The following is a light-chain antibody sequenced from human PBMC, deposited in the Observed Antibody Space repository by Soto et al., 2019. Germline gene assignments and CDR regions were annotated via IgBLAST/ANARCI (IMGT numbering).Light chain of an antibody. CDR2: GAS. V-gene: IGKV3-20*01. J-gene: IGKJ2*01. CDR1: QTVSSSY. CDR3: QQYGSSSYT. Sequence: EIVLTQSPGTRSLSPGERATLSCRASQTVSSSYVTWYQQKPGQAPRLLIYGASSRATGIPDRFSGSGSGTDFTLTISRLEPEDFAVYYCQQYGSSSYTFGQGTKLEIK.